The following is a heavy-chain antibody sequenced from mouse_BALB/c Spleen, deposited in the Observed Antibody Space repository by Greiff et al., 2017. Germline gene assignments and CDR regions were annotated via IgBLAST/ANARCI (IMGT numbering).Heavy chain of an antibody. V-gene: IGHV3-8*02. CDR3: ARRGYYGNRYFDV. CDR1: GDSITSGY. J-gene: IGHJ1*01. D-gene: IGHD2-1*01. Sequence: VQLQQSGPSLVKPSQTLSLTCSVTGDSITSGYWNWIRKFPGNKLEYMGYISYSGSTYYNPSLKSRISITRDTSKNQYYLQLNSVTTEDTATYYCARRGYYGNRYFDVWGAGTTVTVSS. CDR2: ISYSGST.